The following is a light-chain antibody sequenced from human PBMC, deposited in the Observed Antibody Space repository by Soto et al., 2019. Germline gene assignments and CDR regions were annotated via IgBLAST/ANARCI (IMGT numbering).Light chain of an antibody. CDR1: SSNIGAGYD. CDR3: QSYGSSLSVV. J-gene: IGLJ2*01. Sequence: QSVLTQPPSVSGAPGQRVTISCTGSSSNIGAGYDVHWYQQLPGTAPKLLIYGNSNRPSGVPDRFSGSKSGTSASLAITGLQADDADDYYCQSYGSSLSVVFGGGTKLTVL. CDR2: GNS. V-gene: IGLV1-40*01.